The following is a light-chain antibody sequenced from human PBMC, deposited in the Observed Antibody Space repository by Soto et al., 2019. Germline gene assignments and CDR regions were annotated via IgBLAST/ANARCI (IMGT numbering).Light chain of an antibody. J-gene: IGKJ2*01. CDR3: QLYGTSPMFT. CDR1: QSVSNNS. Sequence: EIVLTQSPGTLSLSPGERVTLSCRASQSVSNNSLAWYLQKPGQAPRLLIYSASSRATGIPDRFSGSGSGTDFTLTISRLEPEDFAVYYCQLYGTSPMFTFGRGTRLEIK. V-gene: IGKV3-20*01. CDR2: SAS.